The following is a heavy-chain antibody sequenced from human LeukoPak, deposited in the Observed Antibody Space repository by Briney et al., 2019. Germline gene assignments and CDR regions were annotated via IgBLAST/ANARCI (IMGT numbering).Heavy chain of an antibody. Sequence: PGGTLRLSCAASGFTFSSYGMSWVRQAPGKGLEWVSAISGSGGSTYYADSVKGRFTISRDNSKNTLYLQMNSLRAEDTAVYYCSSGTFIFDYWGRGTLVTVSS. V-gene: IGHV3-23*01. CDR3: SSGTFIFDY. CDR1: GFTFSSYG. D-gene: IGHD3-10*01. J-gene: IGHJ4*02. CDR2: ISGSGGST.